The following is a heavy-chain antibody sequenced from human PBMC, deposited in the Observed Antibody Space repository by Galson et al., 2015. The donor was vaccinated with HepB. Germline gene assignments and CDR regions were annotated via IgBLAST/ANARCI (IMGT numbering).Heavy chain of an antibody. J-gene: IGHJ4*02. CDR2: INSDSGGT. Sequence: SVKVSCKASGYTFSDYYIHWLRQAPGQGLEWMGWINSDSGGTKYAQKFQSRVAMTRDTSITTAYMDLWSLKSDDTAVYYCASRPDRSDFSLFHFWGQGTLVTVSS. CDR1: GYTFSDYY. CDR3: ASRPDRSDFSLFHF. V-gene: IGHV1-2*02. D-gene: IGHD3-22*01.